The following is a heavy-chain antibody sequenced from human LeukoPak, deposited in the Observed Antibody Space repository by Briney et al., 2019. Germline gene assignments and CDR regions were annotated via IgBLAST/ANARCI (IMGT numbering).Heavy chain of an antibody. J-gene: IGHJ5*02. V-gene: IGHV4-59*01. D-gene: IGHD3-10*01. CDR1: GGSISPYF. Sequence: PSETLSLTCTISGGSISPYFWSWMRQTPGKGLEWIGYISYTGSTNYNPALKSRVTISVDTSKNQFSLQLTSVTAADTAVYYCARDDYRGVTNFDPWGQGTLVTVSS. CDR2: ISYTGST. CDR3: ARDDYRGVTNFDP.